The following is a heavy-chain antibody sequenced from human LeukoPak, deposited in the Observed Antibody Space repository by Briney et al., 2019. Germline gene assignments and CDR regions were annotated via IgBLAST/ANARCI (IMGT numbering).Heavy chain of an antibody. J-gene: IGHJ1*01. CDR3: AKGDYDRSGYSFARIFQH. D-gene: IGHD3-22*01. V-gene: IGHV3-23*01. CDR1: GFTFSSYA. CDR2: ISGSGDTT. Sequence: GGSLRLSCAASGFTFSSYATTWVRQAPGKGLEWVSGISGSGDTTHYADSVKGRFTTSRDNSKNTLYLQMNRLRAEDTAVYYCAKGDYDRSGYSFARIFQHWGQGTLVTVSS.